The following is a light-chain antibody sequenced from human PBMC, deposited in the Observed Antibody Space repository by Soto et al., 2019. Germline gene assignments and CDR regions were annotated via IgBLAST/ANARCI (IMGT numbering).Light chain of an antibody. Sequence: IVMTQSPDSLAVSLGERATINCKSSQSVLYSSNNKNYLAWYQQKPGQPPKLLIYWASTRESGVPDRFSGSGSRTDFTLTISSLQAEDVAVYYCQQYSITPLTFGPGTKVDIK. V-gene: IGKV4-1*01. J-gene: IGKJ3*01. CDR1: QSVLYSSNNKNY. CDR3: QQYSITPLT. CDR2: WAS.